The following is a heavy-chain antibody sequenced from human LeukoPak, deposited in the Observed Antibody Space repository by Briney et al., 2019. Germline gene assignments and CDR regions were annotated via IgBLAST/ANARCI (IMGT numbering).Heavy chain of an antibody. D-gene: IGHD6-13*01. CDR1: GFTFSSYW. CDR3: ARLMAYSSSWGEP. CDR2: IKQDGSEK. J-gene: IGHJ3*01. V-gene: IGHV3-7*01. Sequence: PGGSLRLSCAASGFTFSSYWMSWVRQAPGKGLEWVANIKQDGSEKYYVDSVKGRFTISRDNAKNSLYLQMNSLRAEDTAVYYCARLMAYSSSWGEPWGQGTMVTVSS.